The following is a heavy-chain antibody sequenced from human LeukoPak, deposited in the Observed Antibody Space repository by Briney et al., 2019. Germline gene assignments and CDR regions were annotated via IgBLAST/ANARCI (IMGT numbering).Heavy chain of an antibody. CDR2: ISDDGSNK. V-gene: IGHV3-30-3*01. Sequence: GGSLRLSCAASGFTFSTYIMHWVRQAPGKGLEWVAVISDDGSNKYYADSVKGRFTISRDNSKDTLFLQMESLRIEDTAVYYCARDPLSPEPWGQGTLVTVSS. CDR3: ARDPLSPEP. CDR1: GFTFSTYI. J-gene: IGHJ5*02.